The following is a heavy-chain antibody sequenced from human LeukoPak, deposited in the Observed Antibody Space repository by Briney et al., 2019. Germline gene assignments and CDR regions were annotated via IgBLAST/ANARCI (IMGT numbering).Heavy chain of an antibody. Sequence: SETLSLTCTVSGGSISSHYWSWIRQPPGKGLEWLGFIFYTGSTNHNPSLKSRVTMSVDTSKNQFSLKLSSVTAADTAVYYCARGRSGGDWFDSWGQGTLVTVSS. CDR1: GGSISSHY. CDR3: ARGRSGGDWFDS. V-gene: IGHV4-59*11. J-gene: IGHJ5*01. D-gene: IGHD3-10*01. CDR2: IFYTGST.